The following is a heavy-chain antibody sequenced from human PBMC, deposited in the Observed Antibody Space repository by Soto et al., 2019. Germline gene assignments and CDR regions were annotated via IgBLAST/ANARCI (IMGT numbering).Heavy chain of an antibody. Sequence: VQLLESGGGLVQPGGSLRLSCAASGFTFSSYAMSWVRQAPGKGLEWVSAISGSGGSTYYADSVKGRFTISRDNSKNTLYLQMNSLRAEDTAVYYCARPNTVTTIYYYYYMDVWGKGTTVTVSS. D-gene: IGHD4-17*01. CDR1: GFTFSSYA. CDR2: ISGSGGST. J-gene: IGHJ6*03. CDR3: ARPNTVTTIYYYYYMDV. V-gene: IGHV3-23*01.